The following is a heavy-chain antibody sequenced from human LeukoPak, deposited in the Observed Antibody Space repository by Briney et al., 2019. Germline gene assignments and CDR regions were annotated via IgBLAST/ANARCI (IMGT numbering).Heavy chain of an antibody. D-gene: IGHD3-22*01. CDR1: GFTFSSYS. CDR2: ISSSSSYI. J-gene: IGHJ6*02. V-gene: IGHV3-21*01. CDR3: ARAFIDVDSSGSYGMDV. Sequence: PGGSLRLSCAAYGFTFSSYSMNWVRQAPGKGLEWVSSISSSSSYIYYADSVKGRFTISRDNAKNSLYLQMNSLRAEDTAVYYCARAFIDVDSSGSYGMDVWGQGTTVTVSS.